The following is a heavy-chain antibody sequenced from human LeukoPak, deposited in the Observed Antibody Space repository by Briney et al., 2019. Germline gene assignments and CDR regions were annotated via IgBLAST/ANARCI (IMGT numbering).Heavy chain of an antibody. CDR2: INPNSGGT. CDR1: GYTFTGYY. Sequence: ASVKVSCKASGYTFTGYYMHWVRQAPGQGLEWMGWINPNSGGTNYAQKFQGRVTMTRDKSISTAYMDLSSLRSDDTAVYYCARQLSGWYDADPYWGQGTLVTVSS. CDR3: ARQLSGWYDADPY. J-gene: IGHJ4*02. D-gene: IGHD6-19*01. V-gene: IGHV1-2*02.